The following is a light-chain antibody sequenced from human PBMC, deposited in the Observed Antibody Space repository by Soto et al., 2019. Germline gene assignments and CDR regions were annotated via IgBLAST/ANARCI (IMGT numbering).Light chain of an antibody. Sequence: DIQMTQSPSSLSASVGDRVTITCRASQAIRSDLGWFQQKPGKAPRRLIYAASTLQSGVPARFSGSGSGTEFTLTISSLQPEDFATYYCRQHKTYPWTFGQGTKVEVK. V-gene: IGKV1-17*01. CDR3: RQHKTYPWT. J-gene: IGKJ1*01. CDR1: QAIRSD. CDR2: AAS.